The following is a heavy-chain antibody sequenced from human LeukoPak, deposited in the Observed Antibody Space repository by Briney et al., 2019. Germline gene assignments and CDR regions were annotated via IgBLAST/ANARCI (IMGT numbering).Heavy chain of an antibody. CDR2: ISSDGSNK. CDR1: GFTFSSYG. J-gene: IGHJ4*02. D-gene: IGHD5-12*01. V-gene: IGHV3-30*18. CDR3: AKDYVVATSTHIV. Sequence: GGSLRLSCAASGFTFSSYGMHWVRQAPGKGLEWVAAISSDGSNKYYADSVKGRFTISRDNSKNTLYLQMNSLRAEDTAVYYCAKDYVVATSTHIVWGQGTLVTVSS.